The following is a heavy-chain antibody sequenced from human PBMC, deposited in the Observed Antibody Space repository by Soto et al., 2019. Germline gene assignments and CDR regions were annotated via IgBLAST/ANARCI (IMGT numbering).Heavy chain of an antibody. V-gene: IGHV5-51*01. D-gene: IGHD6-13*01. Sequence: GESLKISCKGSGYSFTSYWIGWVRQMPGKGLEWMGIIYPGDSDTTHSPSFQGQVTISADKSIITAYLQWSSPKASDPATYYCARRLRSWPRGRPHYFDYWGKGTLVPVSS. CDR3: ARRLRSWPRGRPHYFDY. CDR1: GYSFTSYW. J-gene: IGHJ4*02. CDR2: IYPGDSDT.